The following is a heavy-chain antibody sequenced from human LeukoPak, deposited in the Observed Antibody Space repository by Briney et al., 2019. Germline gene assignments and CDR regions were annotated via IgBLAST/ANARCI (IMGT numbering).Heavy chain of an antibody. Sequence: GRSLRLSCAASGFTFSSYAMHWVRQAPGKGLEWVAVISYDGSNKYYADSVKGRFTISRDNSKNTLYLQMNSLRAEDTAVYYCAIIDYYGSGSSQGTSPYWGQGTLVTVSS. D-gene: IGHD3-10*01. CDR3: AIIDYYGSGSSQGTSPY. V-gene: IGHV3-30-3*01. J-gene: IGHJ4*02. CDR1: GFTFSSYA. CDR2: ISYDGSNK.